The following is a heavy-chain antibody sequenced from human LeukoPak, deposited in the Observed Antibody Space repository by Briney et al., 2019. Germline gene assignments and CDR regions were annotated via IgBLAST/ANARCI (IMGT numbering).Heavy chain of an antibody. D-gene: IGHD3-3*01. CDR3: ARDRNGDYDFWSGYFNNWFDP. V-gene: IGHV4-59*11. CDR1: GGSISSHY. J-gene: IGHJ5*02. Sequence: SETLSLTCTVSGGSISSHYWSWIRQPPGKGLEGIGYSYYSGSTNYNPSLKSRVTISVDTSKNQFSLKLSSVTAADTAVYYCARDRNGDYDFWSGYFNNWFDPWGQGTLVTVSS. CDR2: SYYSGST.